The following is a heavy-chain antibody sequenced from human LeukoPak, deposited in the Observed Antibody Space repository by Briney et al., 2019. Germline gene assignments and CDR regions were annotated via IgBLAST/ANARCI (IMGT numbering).Heavy chain of an antibody. Sequence: SETLSLTCAVYGGSFSGYYWSWIRQPPGKGLEWIGEINHSGSTNYNPSLKSRVTISVDTSKNQFSLKLSSVTAADTAVYYCASMRGSWYVGWFDYWGQGTLVTVSS. V-gene: IGHV4-34*01. CDR2: INHSGST. J-gene: IGHJ4*02. CDR3: ASMRGSWYVGWFDY. CDR1: GGSFSGYY. D-gene: IGHD6-13*01.